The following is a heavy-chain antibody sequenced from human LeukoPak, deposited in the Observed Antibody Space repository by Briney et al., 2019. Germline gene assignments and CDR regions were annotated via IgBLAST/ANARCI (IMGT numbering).Heavy chain of an antibody. CDR1: GLTVSSNY. D-gene: IGHD4-17*01. Sequence: GGSLRLSCAASGLTVSSNYMSWVRQAPGKGLEWVSVIYSGGSTYYADSVKGRFTISRDNSKNTLYLQMNSLRAEDTAVYYCARETTVTVVPWFDPWGQGTLVTVSS. CDR2: IYSGGST. CDR3: ARETTVTVVPWFDP. J-gene: IGHJ5*02. V-gene: IGHV3-66*01.